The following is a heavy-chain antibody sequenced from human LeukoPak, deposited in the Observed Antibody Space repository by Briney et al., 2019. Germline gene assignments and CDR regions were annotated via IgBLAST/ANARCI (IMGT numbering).Heavy chain of an antibody. Sequence: PSQTLSLTCTVSGGSISSELYPWSWIRQSAGKGLEWVGHIYVSGSTKYNPSLQSRVSISLDTSKNQFSLTLTSVTAADTAVYYCARDPAPISGSFFNNYGMDVWGQGTTVTVSS. J-gene: IGHJ6*02. CDR2: IYVSGST. CDR3: ARDPAPISGSFFNNYGMDV. CDR1: GGSISSELYP. V-gene: IGHV4-61*09. D-gene: IGHD1-26*01.